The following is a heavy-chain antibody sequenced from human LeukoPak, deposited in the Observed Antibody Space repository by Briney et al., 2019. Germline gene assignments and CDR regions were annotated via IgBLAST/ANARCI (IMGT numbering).Heavy chain of an antibody. CDR1: GYTFDSYG. D-gene: IGHD1-26*01. CDR2: ISCYTGNT. V-gene: IGHV1-18*01. J-gene: IGHJ6*02. Sequence: ASVKVSCKASGYTFDSYGISWVRQAPGQGLEWMGWISCYTGNTNHAQEFQDRVTMTMDTSTTTVYMELRSLRSDDTAVYYCARDTRDYGMDVWGQGTTVTVSS. CDR3: ARDTRDYGMDV.